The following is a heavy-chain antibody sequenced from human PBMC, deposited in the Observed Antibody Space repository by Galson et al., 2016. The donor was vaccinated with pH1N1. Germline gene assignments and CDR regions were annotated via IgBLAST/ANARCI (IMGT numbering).Heavy chain of an antibody. V-gene: IGHV3-30*18. D-gene: IGHD3-16*01. Sequence: SLRLSCAASEFTFSSYGMHWVRQAPGKGLEWVALIPYDGTNKYYGDSVKGRCSISRDNSKNTLYLQMNSQRAEDTAVYYCAKDDYPLIIGLRRAWGMNVWGQGTTVIVSS. J-gene: IGHJ6*02. CDR1: EFTFSSYG. CDR3: AKDDYPLIIGLRRAWGMNV. CDR2: IPYDGTNK.